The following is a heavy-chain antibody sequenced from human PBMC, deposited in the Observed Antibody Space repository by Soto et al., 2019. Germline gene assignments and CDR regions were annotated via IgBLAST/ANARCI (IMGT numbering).Heavy chain of an antibody. CDR3: AKDGDDSSGYYFDY. CDR2: ISGSGGST. V-gene: IGHV3-23*01. J-gene: IGHJ4*02. Sequence: GGSLRLSCAASGFTFSSYAMSWVRQAPGKGLEWVSAISGSGGSTYYADSVKGRFTISRDNAKNTLYLQMNSLRAEDTAVYYCAKDGDDSSGYYFDYWGQGTLVTVSS. D-gene: IGHD3-22*01. CDR1: GFTFSSYA.